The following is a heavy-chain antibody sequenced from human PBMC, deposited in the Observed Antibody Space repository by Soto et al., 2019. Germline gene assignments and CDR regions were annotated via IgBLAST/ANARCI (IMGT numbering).Heavy chain of an antibody. D-gene: IGHD3-10*01. CDR2: LSGSGGTT. V-gene: IGHV3-23*01. CDR3: AKDQGTYGPNGIDS. Sequence: GGSLRLSCAASGFTFSSYAMSWVRQTPGKGLEWVSTLSGSGGTTYYADSVKGQFTISRDNSKSTLYLQMNSLRAEDTAVYYCAKDQGTYGPNGIDSWGQETLVTVPS. CDR1: GFTFSSYA. J-gene: IGHJ5*01.